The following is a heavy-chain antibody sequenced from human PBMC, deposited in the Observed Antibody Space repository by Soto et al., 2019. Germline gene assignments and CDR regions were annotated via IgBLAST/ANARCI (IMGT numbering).Heavy chain of an antibody. CDR3: AKEMQSRSSSYAPGSIDY. Sequence: EVQLLESGGGLVQPGGSLRLSCAVSGFTFSSYAMSWVRQAPGKGLEWVSSISATGDSTHYADSVKGRFTISRDISKNTLLLQMNSLRADDTAVYYCAKEMQSRSSSYAPGSIDYWGQGTLVTVSS. J-gene: IGHJ4*02. D-gene: IGHD1-26*01. CDR2: ISATGDST. V-gene: IGHV3-23*01. CDR1: GFTFSSYA.